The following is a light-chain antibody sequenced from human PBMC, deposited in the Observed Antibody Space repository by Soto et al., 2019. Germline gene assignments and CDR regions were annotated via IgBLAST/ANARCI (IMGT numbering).Light chain of an antibody. V-gene: IGLV1-40*01. J-gene: IGLJ3*02. CDR3: QSYDSSLSGSGV. CDR1: SSNIGAGYD. CDR2: ANN. Sequence: QSVLTQPPSVSGAPGQRVTISCSGSSSNIGAGYDVHWYQQLPGTAPKLLIFANNIRPSGVPDRFSGSKSGTSASLAITGLQAEDEADYYCQSYDSSLSGSGVFGGGTQLTVL.